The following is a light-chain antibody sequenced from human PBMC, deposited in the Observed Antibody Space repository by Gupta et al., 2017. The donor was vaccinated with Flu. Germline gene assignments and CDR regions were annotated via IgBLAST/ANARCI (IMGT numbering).Light chain of an antibody. V-gene: IGLV2-14*01. J-gene: IGLJ2*01. CDR2: EVS. CDR1: SSDIGGYNY. CDR3: SSYTSGSTVV. Sequence: SALTQPAFVSGSPGQSIPTSCTRSSSDIGGYNYVSWYQHEPGKAPKLMIYEVSNRPSGVSNRFSGSKSGNTASLTIFGIQPEDEAHHYCSSYTSGSTVVFGGGTKLTVL.